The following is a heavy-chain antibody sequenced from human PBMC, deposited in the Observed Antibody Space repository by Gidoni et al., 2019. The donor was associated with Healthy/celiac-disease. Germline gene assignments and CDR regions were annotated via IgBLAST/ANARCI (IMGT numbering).Heavy chain of an antibody. CDR2: IKQDGSEK. CDR1: GFTFSSYW. J-gene: IGHJ4*02. CDR3: ARVWNTVTYYFDY. V-gene: IGHV3-7*01. Sequence: EVQLVESGGGLVQPGGSLRLSCAAAGFTFSSYWMSWVRQAPGKGLEWVANIKQDGSEKYYVDSVKGRFTISRDNVKNSLYLQMNSLRAEDTAVYYCARVWNTVTYYFDYWGQGTLVTVSS. D-gene: IGHD4-17*01.